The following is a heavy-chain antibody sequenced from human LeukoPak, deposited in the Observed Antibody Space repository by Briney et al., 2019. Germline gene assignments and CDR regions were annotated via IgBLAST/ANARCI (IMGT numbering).Heavy chain of an antibody. J-gene: IGHJ5*02. CDR1: GFRFSSYW. D-gene: IGHD6-19*01. Sequence: GGSLRLSCAASGFRFSSYWMHWVRQVPGKGLVWVSRINTDGSITTYADSVKGRFTISRDNSKNTLYLQMNSLRAEDTAVYYCAKDTVAVAALFDPWGQGTLVTVSS. CDR2: INTDGSIT. CDR3: AKDTVAVAALFDP. V-gene: IGHV3-74*01.